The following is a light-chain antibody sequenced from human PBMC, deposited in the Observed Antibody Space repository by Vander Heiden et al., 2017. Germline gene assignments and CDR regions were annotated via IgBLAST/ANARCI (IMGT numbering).Light chain of an antibody. CDR1: ALPKQY. CDR3: QSVDSSGPYEI. J-gene: IGLJ2*01. Sequence: SYELTQPPSVSVSPGQTARITCSGDALPKQYSYWYHQKTGQAPVLVIYNDSERPSGIPERFSGSSSGTTATLTISGVQAEEEADYYCQSVDSSGPYEIFGGGTKLTVL. CDR2: NDS. V-gene: IGLV3-25*02.